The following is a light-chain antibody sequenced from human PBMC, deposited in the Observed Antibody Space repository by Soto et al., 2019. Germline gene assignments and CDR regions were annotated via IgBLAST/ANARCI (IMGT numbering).Light chain of an antibody. CDR1: SSDVGGYKY. J-gene: IGLJ3*02. CDR3: ASYTSSSTSVM. CDR2: EVS. Sequence: QSALTQPASVSRTPGQSITISCTGTSSDVGGYKYVSWYQQHQDKAPKLIIFEVSNRPSGISSRFSGSKSGNTASLTISGLQAEYEADYYCASYTSSSTSVMFGRGTKATVL. V-gene: IGLV2-14*01.